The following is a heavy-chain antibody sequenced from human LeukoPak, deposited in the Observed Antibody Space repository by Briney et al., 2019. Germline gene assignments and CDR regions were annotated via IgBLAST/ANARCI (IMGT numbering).Heavy chain of an antibody. CDR1: GFTFSSYG. D-gene: IGHD3-22*01. CDR2: ISYDGSNK. J-gene: IGHJ4*02. V-gene: IGHV3-30*18. Sequence: GRSLRLSCAASGFTFSSYGMHWVRQAPGKGLEWVAVISYDGSNKYYADSVKGRFTISRDNSKNTLYLQMNSLRAEDTAVYYCAKDWENYYDSSGYYLFDYWGQGTLVTVSS. CDR3: AKDWENYYDSSGYYLFDY.